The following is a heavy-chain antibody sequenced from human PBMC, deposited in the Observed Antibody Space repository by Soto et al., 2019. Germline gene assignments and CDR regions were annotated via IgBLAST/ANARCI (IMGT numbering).Heavy chain of an antibody. CDR3: ATSMGRGGNDY. J-gene: IGHJ4*02. CDR2: IKRDGSEK. Sequence: EVQLVESGGGLVQPGGSLRLSCAASGFTFSDYWMSWVRQAPGKGLECVANIKRDGSEKYYVDPVKGRFTISRDNAKNSLWLQMNSLRAEDTAVYYCATSMGRGGNDYWGQGTLVTVSS. CDR1: GFTFSDYW. V-gene: IGHV3-7*05. D-gene: IGHD3-10*01.